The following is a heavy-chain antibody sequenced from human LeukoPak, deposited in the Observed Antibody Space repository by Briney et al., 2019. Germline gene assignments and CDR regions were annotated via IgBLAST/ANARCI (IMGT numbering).Heavy chain of an antibody. CDR2: IYPSGNS. V-gene: IGHV4-4*09. CDR3: TRRTRLAAGVYNIGF. CDR1: GGSISGYY. J-gene: IGHJ4*02. Sequence: SETLSLTCTVSGGSISGYYWNWIRQPPGKGLEWLGYIYPSGNSDYNPSLKSRVSMSVDTSKKQISLRLSSVTAADTAVYYCTRRTRLAAGVYNIGFWGQGTLVTVSS. D-gene: IGHD6-25*01.